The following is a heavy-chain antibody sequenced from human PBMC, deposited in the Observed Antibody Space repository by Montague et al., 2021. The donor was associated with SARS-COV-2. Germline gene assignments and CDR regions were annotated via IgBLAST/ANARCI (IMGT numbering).Heavy chain of an antibody. CDR2: IYYSGSA. CDR1: GGSINSYY. J-gene: IGHJ4*02. Sequence: SETLSLTCTVSGGSINSYYWSWIRQPPGKGLEWIGYIYYSGSANXSPSFKSRVTISVDTSKDQFSLRLNSVTAADTAVYYCARTPYSRPLPDYWGQGALVTVSS. CDR3: ARTPYSRPLPDY. V-gene: IGHV4-59*01. D-gene: IGHD1-26*01.